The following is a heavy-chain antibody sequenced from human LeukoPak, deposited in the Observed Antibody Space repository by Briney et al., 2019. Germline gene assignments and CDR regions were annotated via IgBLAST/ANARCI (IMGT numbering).Heavy chain of an antibody. V-gene: IGHV3-30*02. D-gene: IGHD5-18*01. CDR1: GFTFSSYG. J-gene: IGHJ4*02. CDR3: AKERYSYGLHYFDY. Sequence: GGSLRLSCAASGFTFSSYGMHWVRQAPGKGLEWVAFIRYDGSNKYYADSVKGRFTISRDNSKNTLYLQMNSLRAEDTAVYYCAKERYSYGLHYFDYWGQGTLVTVSS. CDR2: IRYDGSNK.